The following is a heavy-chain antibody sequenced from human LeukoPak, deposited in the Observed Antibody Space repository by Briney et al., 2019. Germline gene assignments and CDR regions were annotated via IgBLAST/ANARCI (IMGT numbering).Heavy chain of an antibody. D-gene: IGHD3-3*01. CDR2: ISSSSSTI. J-gene: IGHJ6*03. V-gene: IGHV3-48*04. CDR3: ARASYYDFWSGDANYYYMDV. Sequence: GGSLRLSCAASGFTFSSYSMNWVRQAPGKGLEWVSYISSSSSTIYYADSVKGRFTISRDNAKNSLYLQMSSLRAEDTAVYYCARASYYDFWSGDANYYYMDVWGKGTTVTVSS. CDR1: GFTFSSYS.